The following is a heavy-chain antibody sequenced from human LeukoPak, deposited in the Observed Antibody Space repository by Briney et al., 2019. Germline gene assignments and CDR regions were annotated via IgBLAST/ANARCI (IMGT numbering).Heavy chain of an antibody. CDR1: GFTFSSYS. CDR2: ISSSSSYI. CDR3: ARAGSSWYYFDY. Sequence: GGSLRLSCAASGFTFSSYSMNWARQAPGKGLEWVSSISSSSSYIYYADSVKGRFTISRDNAKNSLYLQMNSLRAEDTAVYYCARAGSSWYYFDYWGQGTLVTVSS. J-gene: IGHJ4*02. D-gene: IGHD6-13*01. V-gene: IGHV3-21*01.